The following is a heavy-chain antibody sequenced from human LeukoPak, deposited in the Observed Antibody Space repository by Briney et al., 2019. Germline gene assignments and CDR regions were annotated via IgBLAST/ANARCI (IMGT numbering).Heavy chain of an antibody. CDR3: ARGRYSSGWYWFDP. D-gene: IGHD6-19*01. J-gene: IGHJ5*02. CDR1: GYTFTSYD. V-gene: IGHV1-8*01. Sequence: ASVKVSCKASGYTFTSYDINWVRQPTGQGLEWMGWMNPNSGNTGYAQKFQGRVTMTRNTSISTAYMELSSLRSEDTAVYYCARGRYSSGWYWFDPWGQGTLVTVSS. CDR2: MNPNSGNT.